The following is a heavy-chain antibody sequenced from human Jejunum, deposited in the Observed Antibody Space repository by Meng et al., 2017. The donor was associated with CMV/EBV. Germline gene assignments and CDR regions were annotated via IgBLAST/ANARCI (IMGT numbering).Heavy chain of an antibody. D-gene: IGHD4/OR15-4a*01. CDR3: AKEGVLYGMDV. CDR1: GYIFTDYY. CDR2: INPSGYNT. J-gene: IGHJ6*02. V-gene: IGHV1-46*01. Sequence: KASGYIFTDYYIRWVRQAPGQGLEWMALINPSGYNTNYTQKFQGRITVTRDTSTRTVYMELNNLTFEDTAVYYCAKEGVLYGMDVWGQGTTVTVSS.